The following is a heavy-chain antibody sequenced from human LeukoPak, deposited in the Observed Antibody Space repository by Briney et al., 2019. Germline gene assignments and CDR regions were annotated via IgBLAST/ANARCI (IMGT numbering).Heavy chain of an antibody. CDR3: AKEVAAVGSIY. D-gene: IGHD6-13*01. J-gene: IGHJ4*02. CDR1: GFTFSDYA. Sequence: GGSLRLSCAASGFTFSDYAMNWVRQAPGKGLEWVSTISGSGGSTYYADSVKGRFTISRDNSKNTLYLQMNSLRAEDTAVYYCAKEVAAVGSIYWGQGTLVTVSS. V-gene: IGHV3-23*01. CDR2: ISGSGGST.